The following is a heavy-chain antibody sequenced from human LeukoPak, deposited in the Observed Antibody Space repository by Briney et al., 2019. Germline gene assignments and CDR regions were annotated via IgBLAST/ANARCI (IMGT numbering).Heavy chain of an antibody. V-gene: IGHV4-4*07. CDR1: GGSISSYY. J-gene: IGHJ4*02. Sequence: SETLSLTCTVSGGSISSYYWSWIRQPAGKGLEWIGRTYNSGSTNYNTNYNPSLTSRVTMSVDTSKNQFSLKLNSVSAADTAVYFCARAIWYGSGTTAFDYWGQGTLVTVSP. CDR3: ARAIWYGSGTTAFDY. D-gene: IGHD3-10*01. CDR2: TYNSGST.